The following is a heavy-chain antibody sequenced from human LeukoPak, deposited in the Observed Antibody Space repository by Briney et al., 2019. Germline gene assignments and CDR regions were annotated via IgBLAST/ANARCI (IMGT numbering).Heavy chain of an antibody. J-gene: IGHJ4*02. CDR1: GYSISSGYY. CDR2: IYHSGST. V-gene: IGHV4-38-2*01. CDR3: ARQRGIAAAGSRFDY. D-gene: IGHD6-13*01. Sequence: SETLSLTCAVSGYSISSGYYWGWIRQPPGKGLELMGRIYHSGSTYYNPSLKRLHTLSVDTSKNQFSPTLTSVTAAETAVYYCARQRGIAAAGSRFDYWGQGTLVTVSS.